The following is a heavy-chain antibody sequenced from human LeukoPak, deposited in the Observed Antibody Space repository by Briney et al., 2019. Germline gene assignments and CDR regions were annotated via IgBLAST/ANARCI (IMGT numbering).Heavy chain of an antibody. V-gene: IGHV4-34*01. J-gene: IGHJ6*02. Sequence: SETLSLTCAVYGGSFSGYYWSWIRQPPGKGLEWIGEINHSGSTNYNPSLKSRVTISVDTSKNQFSLKLSSVTAADTAVYYCARASYGDYGLGYYYGMDVWGQGTTVTVSS. CDR2: INHSGST. D-gene: IGHD4-17*01. CDR1: GGSFSGYY. CDR3: ARASYGDYGLGYYYGMDV.